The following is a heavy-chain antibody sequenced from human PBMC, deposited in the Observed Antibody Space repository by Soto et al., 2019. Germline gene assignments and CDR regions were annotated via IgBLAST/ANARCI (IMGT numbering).Heavy chain of an antibody. V-gene: IGHV1-18*01. D-gene: IGHD1-26*01. J-gene: IGHJ6*02. CDR1: GGTFSSYA. Sequence: ASVKVSCQASGGTFSSYAISWVRQAPGQGLEWMGWISAYNGNTNYAQKLQGRVTMTTDTSTSTAYMELRSLRSDATDVYYCARGGLGSSPIYDYGMDVWGQGTTDTVSS. CDR3: ARGGLGSSPIYDYGMDV. CDR2: ISAYNGNT.